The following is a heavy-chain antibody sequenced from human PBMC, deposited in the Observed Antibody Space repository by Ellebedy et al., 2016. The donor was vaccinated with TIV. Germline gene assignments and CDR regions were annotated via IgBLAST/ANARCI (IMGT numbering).Heavy chain of an antibody. CDR2: IKPGGNEK. Sequence: GESLKISCAASEFTFSTYSMNWVRRAPGKGLEWVANIKPGGNEKFYVGSVVGRFTISRDNANNSLYLQMDSLRAEDTAVYYCATDEVIYWGQGTLVTVSS. D-gene: IGHD2-21*01. J-gene: IGHJ4*02. CDR3: ATDEVIY. CDR1: EFTFSTYS. V-gene: IGHV3-7*03.